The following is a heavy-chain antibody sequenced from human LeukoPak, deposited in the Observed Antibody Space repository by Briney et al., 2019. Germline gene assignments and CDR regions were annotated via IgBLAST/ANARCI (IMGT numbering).Heavy chain of an antibody. J-gene: IGHJ4*02. CDR1: GFTVSSNY. V-gene: IGHV3-66*01. D-gene: IGHD6-19*01. CDR2: IYSGGST. Sequence: GGSLRLSCAASGFTVSSNYMSWVRQAPGKGLEWVSVIYSGGSTYYADSVKGRFTISRDNSKNTLYLQMNSLRAEDTAVYYYATAIYSSGRSSDFDYWGQGTLVTVSS. CDR3: ATAIYSSGRSSDFDY.